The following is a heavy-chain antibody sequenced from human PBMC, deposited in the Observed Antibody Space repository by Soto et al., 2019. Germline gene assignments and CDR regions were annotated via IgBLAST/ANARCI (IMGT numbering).Heavy chain of an antibody. CDR3: AKGHVFVAPQNGRSFDS. Sequence: LSLPWAAAEFTFSDLEISWVRQAQGKGLEWISYITSSGGTTYYADSVKGRFTISRDNTKNSLYLQMNSLRAEDTAVYYCAKGHVFVAPQNGRSFDSWGQGSLVTVSS. V-gene: IGHV3-48*03. CDR2: ITSSGGTT. D-gene: IGHD2-21*01. J-gene: IGHJ4*02. CDR1: EFTFSDLE.